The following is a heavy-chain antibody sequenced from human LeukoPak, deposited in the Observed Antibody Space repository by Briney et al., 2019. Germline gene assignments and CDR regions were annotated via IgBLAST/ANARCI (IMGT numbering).Heavy chain of an antibody. V-gene: IGHV1-2*02. CDR2: INPNSGGT. D-gene: IGHD6-13*01. J-gene: IGHJ3*02. Sequence: GASVKVSCKASGYTFTGYYMHWVRQAPGQGLEWMGWINPNSGGTNYAQKFQGRVTMTRDTSTSTVYMELSSLRSEDTAVYYCARLIAAAGTRDDAFDIWGQGTMVTVSS. CDR3: ARLIAAAGTRDDAFDI. CDR1: GYTFTGYY.